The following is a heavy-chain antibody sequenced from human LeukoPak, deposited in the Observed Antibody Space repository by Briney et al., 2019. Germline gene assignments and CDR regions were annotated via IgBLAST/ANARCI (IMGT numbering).Heavy chain of an antibody. D-gene: IGHD1-26*01. J-gene: IGHJ4*02. CDR2: ITASGTAM. CDR1: GFTFSSYS. CDR3: ASSGSYRFDY. Sequence: GGSLRLSCAASGFTFSSYSMNWVRQAPGKGLGWVSHITASGTAMFYADSVKGRFTISRDNAKNSLYLQMNSLRDEDTTVYYCASSGSYRFDYWGQGTLVTVSS. V-gene: IGHV3-48*02.